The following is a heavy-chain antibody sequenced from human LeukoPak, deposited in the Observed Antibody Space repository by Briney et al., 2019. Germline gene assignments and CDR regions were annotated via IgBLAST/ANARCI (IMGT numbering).Heavy chain of an antibody. J-gene: IGHJ3*02. CDR3: ARDCSGGSCYSGRAFDI. CDR1: GYTFTSYG. V-gene: IGHV1-18*01. CDR2: ISAYNGNT. Sequence: ASVKVSCKASGYTFTSYGISWVRQAPGQGLEWMGWISAYNGNTNYAQKLQGRVTMTTDTSTSTAHMELRSLRSDDTAVYYCARDCSGGSCYSGRAFDIWGQGTMVTVSS. D-gene: IGHD2-15*01.